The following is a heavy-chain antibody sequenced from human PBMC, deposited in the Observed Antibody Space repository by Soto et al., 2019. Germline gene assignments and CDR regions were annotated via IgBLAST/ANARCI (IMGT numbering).Heavy chain of an antibody. CDR3: ATSQKGCNWNYFDH. D-gene: IGHD1-20*01. CDR1: GASISGSYYY. Sequence: SETLSLTCAVSGASISGSYYYWAWLRQSPGKGPEWIGSVFYTGFTSYNPSLESRVSVSVDTSKSQFSLKLSAVTAADTAVYYCATSQKGCNWNYFDHWGQGALVTVSS. V-gene: IGHV4-39*01. CDR2: VFYTGFT. J-gene: IGHJ4*02.